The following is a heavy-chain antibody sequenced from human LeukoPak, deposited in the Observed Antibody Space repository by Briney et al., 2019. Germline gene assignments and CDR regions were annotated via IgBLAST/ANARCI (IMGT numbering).Heavy chain of an antibody. CDR3: ARDISYCGGDCAPYYFDY. CDR2: ISYDGSNK. CDR1: GFTFSSYA. Sequence: GGSLRLSCAASGFTFSSYAMHWVRQAPGKGLEWVAVISYDGSNKYYADSVKGRFTISRDNAKNSLYLQMNSLRAEDTAVYYCARDISYCGGDCAPYYFDYWGQGTLVTVSS. D-gene: IGHD2-21*02. V-gene: IGHV3-30-3*01. J-gene: IGHJ4*02.